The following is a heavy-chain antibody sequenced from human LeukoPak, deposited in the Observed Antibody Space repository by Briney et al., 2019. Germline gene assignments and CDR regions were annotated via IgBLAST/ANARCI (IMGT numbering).Heavy chain of an antibody. J-gene: IGHJ4*02. V-gene: IGHV3-48*02. Sequence: PGGSLRLSCAASGFTFSSYSMNWVRQAPGKGLEWVSYISSGSSNIYYADSVKGRFTISGDNAKNSLYLQMNSLRDEDTAVYYCATYDSSGYYWGQGTLVTVSS. D-gene: IGHD3-22*01. CDR2: ISSGSSNI. CDR1: GFTFSSYS. CDR3: ATYDSSGYY.